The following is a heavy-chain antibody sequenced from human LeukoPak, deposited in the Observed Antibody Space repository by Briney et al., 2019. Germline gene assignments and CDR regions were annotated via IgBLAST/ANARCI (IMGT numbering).Heavy chain of an antibody. CDR3: ASDDYGDYVL. D-gene: IGHD4-17*01. CDR2: IYPRDSDI. CDR1: GYSFTNYW. J-gene: IGHJ4*02. Sequence: GESLKISCKGSGYSFTNYWIGWVRQMPGKGLEWMGIIYPRDSDIIYSPSFQGQVTISADKSISTAYLQWSSLKASDTAMYYCASDDYGDYVLWGQGTLVTVSS. V-gene: IGHV5-51*01.